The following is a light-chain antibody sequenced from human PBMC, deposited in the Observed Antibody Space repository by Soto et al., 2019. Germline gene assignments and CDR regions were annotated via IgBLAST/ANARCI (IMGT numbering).Light chain of an antibody. CDR2: DAS. V-gene: IGKV3-20*01. Sequence: EIGLTQSPGTLSLSPGERATLSCRASQSVGSNYLVWYKQKPGQAPRFLSYDASSRATGIPDSFSGSRSGTDFTLTISTTEPEDFAVYYCQPYGSSHLTCGGGTKVEVK. J-gene: IGKJ4*02. CDR3: QPYGSSHLT. CDR1: QSVGSNY.